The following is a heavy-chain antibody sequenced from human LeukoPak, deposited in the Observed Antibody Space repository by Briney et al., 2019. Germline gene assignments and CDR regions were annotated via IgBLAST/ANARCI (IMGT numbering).Heavy chain of an antibody. CDR3: AKDLSWGATVY. Sequence: PGGSLRLSCAASGFVFSNNWMYWVRQAPGRGLVWVSRINSDGSSIAYADSVKGRFTISRDNAKNTLFLQMNSLTVEDTAMYYCAKDLSWGATVYWGQGTLVTVSS. CDR1: GFVFSNNW. J-gene: IGHJ4*02. D-gene: IGHD6-13*01. CDR2: INSDGSSI. V-gene: IGHV3-74*01.